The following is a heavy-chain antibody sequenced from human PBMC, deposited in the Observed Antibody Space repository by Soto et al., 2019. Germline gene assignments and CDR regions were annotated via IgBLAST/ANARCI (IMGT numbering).Heavy chain of an antibody. CDR3: TTDLIVSVDTAMVTGERLDY. V-gene: IGHV3-15*07. CDR1: GFTFSNAW. Sequence: EVQLVESGGGLVKPGGSLRLSCAASGFTFSNAWMNWVRQAPGKGLEWVGRIKSKTDGGTTDYAAPVKGRFTISRDDSNNTLYLQINSLITEETAVYYCTTDLIVSVDTAMVTGERLDYWGQGTLVTVSS. J-gene: IGHJ4*02. CDR2: IKSKTDGGTT. D-gene: IGHD5-18*01.